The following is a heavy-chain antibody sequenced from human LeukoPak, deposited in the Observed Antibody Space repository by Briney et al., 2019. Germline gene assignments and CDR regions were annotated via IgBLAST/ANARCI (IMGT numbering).Heavy chain of an antibody. V-gene: IGHV1-69*10. CDR1: GGTFSSYD. J-gene: IGHJ6*02. CDR2: IIPIFGIA. D-gene: IGHD3-10*01. CDR3: ASSSGGPMVRGVMDV. Sequence: GASVKVSCKASGGTFSSYDISWVRQAPGQGLEWMGGIIPIFGIANYAQKFQGRVTITAGKSTSTAYMELSSLRSEDTAVYYCASSSGGPMVRGVMDVWGQGTTVTVSS.